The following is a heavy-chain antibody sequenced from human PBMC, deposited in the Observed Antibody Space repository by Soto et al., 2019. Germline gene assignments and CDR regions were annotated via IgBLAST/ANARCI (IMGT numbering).Heavy chain of an antibody. Sequence: EVQLVEFGGGLVQPGGSLRLSCAASGFTFTAYSMNWVRQAPGKGLEWVSYISSGSGSIYYADSVKGRFTISRDDAKNSLYLQMNSLRVEDTAVYYCARDFWDYWGQFTVVTVSS. CDR2: ISSGSGSI. J-gene: IGHJ4*02. V-gene: IGHV3-48*01. CDR3: ARDFWDY. CDR1: GFTFTAYS. D-gene: IGHD3-3*01.